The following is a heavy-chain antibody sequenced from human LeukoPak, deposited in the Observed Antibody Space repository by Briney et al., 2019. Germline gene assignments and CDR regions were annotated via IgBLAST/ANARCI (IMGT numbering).Heavy chain of an antibody. CDR3: ARDLAVKGDRDAFDI. V-gene: IGHV3-30-3*01. J-gene: IGHJ3*02. CDR1: GFTFSSYA. D-gene: IGHD3-16*01. CDR2: TPNDGSNK. Sequence: PGRSLRLSCAASGFTFSSYAMHWVRQAPGKGLEWVAVTPNDGSNKYYADSVKGRFTISRDSAKKSLYLQMNSLRAEDTAVYYCARDLAVKGDRDAFDIWGQGTMVTVSP.